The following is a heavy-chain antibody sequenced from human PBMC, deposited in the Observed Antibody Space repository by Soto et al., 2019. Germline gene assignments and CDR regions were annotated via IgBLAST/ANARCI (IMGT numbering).Heavy chain of an antibody. V-gene: IGHV3-23*01. CDR1: GFTFSTYA. D-gene: IGHD3-16*01. J-gene: IGHJ6*02. CDR2: ISGGGDGT. CDR3: AKDLYTGTDWKHLVDYYYYYGMDV. Sequence: VQLLESGGGLVQPGGSLRLSCAASGFTFSTYAMNWVRQAPGKGLEWVSGISGGGDGTYYADSVKGRFIISRDNSKDTVYMQMNSLRAEDTAVYYCAKDLYTGTDWKHLVDYYYYYGMDVWGQGTTVTVSS.